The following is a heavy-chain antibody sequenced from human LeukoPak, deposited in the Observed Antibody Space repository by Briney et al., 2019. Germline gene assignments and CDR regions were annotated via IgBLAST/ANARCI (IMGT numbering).Heavy chain of an antibody. V-gene: IGHV4-59*01. CDR3: ARVVYSYGSYYFDY. CDR1: GGSISSYY. J-gene: IGHJ4*02. CDR2: IYYSGST. Sequence: SETLSLTCTVSGGSISSYYWSWIRQPPGKGLEWIGYIYYSGSTNYNPSLKSRVTISVDTSKTQFSLKLSSVTAADTAVYYCARVVYSYGSYYFDYWGQGTLVTVSS. D-gene: IGHD5-18*01.